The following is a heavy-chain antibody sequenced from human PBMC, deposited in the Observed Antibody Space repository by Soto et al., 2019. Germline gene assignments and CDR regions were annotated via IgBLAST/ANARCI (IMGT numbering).Heavy chain of an antibody. Sequence: QVQLQQWGAGRLSRSASCSPPGASSVGSVRGSRGSWIGRAPGKGLSWFGEINDSANIIYNPSLKSRVTILLDTPRKQISLKLSAVTAADSAVYYCARGLILWFGELSRRGGYYYYMDVWGKGTTVAVSS. J-gene: IGHJ6*03. V-gene: IGHV4-34*01. D-gene: IGHD3-10*01. CDR2: INDSANI. CDR3: ARGLILWFGELSRRGGYYYYMDV. CDR1: VGSVRGSR.